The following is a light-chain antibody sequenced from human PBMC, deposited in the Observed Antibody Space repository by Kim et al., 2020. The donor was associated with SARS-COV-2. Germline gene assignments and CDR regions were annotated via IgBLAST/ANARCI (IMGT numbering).Light chain of an antibody. CDR3: QAWDSSTHVV. J-gene: IGLJ2*01. CDR2: QDS. CDR1: KLGDKY. Sequence: VCPGQIASITCSGDKLGDKYACWYQQKPGQSPVLVIYQDSKRPSGIPERFSGSNSGNTATLTISGTQAMDEADYYCQAWDSSTHVVFGGGTQLTVL. V-gene: IGLV3-1*01.